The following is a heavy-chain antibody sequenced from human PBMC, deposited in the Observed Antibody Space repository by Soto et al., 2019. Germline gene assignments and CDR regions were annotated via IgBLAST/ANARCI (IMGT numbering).Heavy chain of an antibody. CDR2: ISAYNGNT. CDR1: GYTFTSYG. J-gene: IGHJ4*02. Sequence: ASVKVSCKASGYTFTSYGISWVRQAPGLGLEWMGWISAYNGNTNYAQKLQGRVTMTTDTSTSTAYMELRSLRSDDTAVYYCARNYYDILTGYYESLYFDYWGQGTLVTVSS. D-gene: IGHD3-9*01. CDR3: ARNYYDILTGYYESLYFDY. V-gene: IGHV1-18*01.